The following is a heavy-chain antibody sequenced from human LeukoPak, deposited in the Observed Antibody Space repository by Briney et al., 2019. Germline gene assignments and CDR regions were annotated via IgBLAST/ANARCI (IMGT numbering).Heavy chain of an antibody. J-gene: IGHJ3*02. CDR3: ARGRYCSSTSCYESAFDI. V-gene: IGHV4-30-4*08. D-gene: IGHD2-2*01. CDR1: GGSISSGDYY. Sequence: PSETPSLTCTVSGGSISSGDYYWSWIRQPPGKGLEWIGYIYYSGSTYYNPSLKSRVTISVDTSKNQFSLKLSSVTAADTAVYYCARGRYCSSTSCYESAFDIWGQGTMVTVSS. CDR2: IYYSGST.